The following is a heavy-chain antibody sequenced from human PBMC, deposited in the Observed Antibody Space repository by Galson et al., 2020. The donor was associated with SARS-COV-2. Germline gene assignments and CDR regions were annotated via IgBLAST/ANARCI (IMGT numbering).Heavy chain of an antibody. V-gene: IGHV3-23*01. Sequence: TGGSLRLSCAASGFTFSTYAMNWVRQAPGKGLEWVSGISASGGSTYYADSVKGRFTISRDNSKNTVFLQMNSLRAEDTAVYYCAKDLDPQNYYFDYWGQGTLVTVSS. CDR1: GFTFSTYA. J-gene: IGHJ4*02. CDR3: AKDLDPQNYYFDY. D-gene: IGHD1-1*01. CDR2: ISASGGST.